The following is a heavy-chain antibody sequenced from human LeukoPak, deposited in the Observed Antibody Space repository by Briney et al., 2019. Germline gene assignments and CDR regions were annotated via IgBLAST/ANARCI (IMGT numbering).Heavy chain of an antibody. D-gene: IGHD6-19*01. V-gene: IGHV3-64D*09. CDR3: VKGVYSSGWYEDY. Sequence: GGSLRLSCSASGFTFSGYAMHWVRQAPGKGLEYVSAISSNGGSTYYADSVKGRFTISRDNSKNTLYLQMSSLRAEDTAVYYCVKGVYSSGWYEDYWGQGTLVTVSS. J-gene: IGHJ4*02. CDR1: GFTFSGYA. CDR2: ISSNGGST.